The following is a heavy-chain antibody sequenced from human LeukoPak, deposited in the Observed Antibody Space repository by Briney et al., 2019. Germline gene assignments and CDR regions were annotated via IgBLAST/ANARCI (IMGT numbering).Heavy chain of an antibody. V-gene: IGHV3-53*01. J-gene: IGHJ4*01. CDR1: GFTVSSNY. D-gene: IGHD3-16*01. CDR3: AARGGPTKYYFDY. CDR2: IYSGGST. Sequence: GGSLRLSCAASGFTVSSNYMSWVRQAPGKGLEWVSVIYSGGSTYYADSVKGRFTISRDNSKNTLYLQMNSLRAEDTAVYYCAARGGPTKYYFDYWGQEPWSPSPQ.